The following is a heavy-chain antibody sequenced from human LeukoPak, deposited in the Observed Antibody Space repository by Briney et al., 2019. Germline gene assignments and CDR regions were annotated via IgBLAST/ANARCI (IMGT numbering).Heavy chain of an antibody. J-gene: IGHJ5*02. D-gene: IGHD5-18*01. V-gene: IGHV4-59*01. CDR1: GCTISNYY. Sequence: SETLSLTCTVSGCTISNYYWSWIRHAPGNGLEWIGYIYYSGSTNYNPSLKSRVTISVDTSKNQFSLKLSSVTAADTAVYYCARGGYSYDNWFDPWGQGTLVTVSS. CDR2: IYYSGST. CDR3: ARGGYSYDNWFDP.